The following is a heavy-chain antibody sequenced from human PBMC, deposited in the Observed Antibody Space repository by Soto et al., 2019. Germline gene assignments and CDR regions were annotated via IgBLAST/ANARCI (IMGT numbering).Heavy chain of an antibody. V-gene: IGHV3-7*01. Sequence: EVQLVESGGGLVQPGGSLRLSCAASGFTFSSYWMSWVRQAPGKGLEWVANIKQDGSEKYYVDSVKGRFTISRDNAKNSLYLQKNGLRAEDTAVYYCARSIAARLNWCDLWGQGTLVTVSS. CDR3: ARSIAARLNWCDL. D-gene: IGHD6-6*01. CDR1: GFTFSSYW. J-gene: IGHJ5*02. CDR2: IKQDGSEK.